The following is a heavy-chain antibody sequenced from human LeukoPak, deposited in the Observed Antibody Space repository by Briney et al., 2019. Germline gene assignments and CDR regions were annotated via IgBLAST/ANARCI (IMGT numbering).Heavy chain of an antibody. J-gene: IGHJ4*02. CDR3: ARGGVSPRVGYPEGYFDY. V-gene: IGHV1-69*13. Sequence: SVKVSCKASGGTFSSYAISWVRQAPGQGLEWMGGIIPIFGTANYAQKFQGRVTITADESTSTAYMELSSLRSEDTAVYYCARGGVSPRVGYPEGYFDYWGQGTLVTVSS. D-gene: IGHD5-24*01. CDR2: IIPIFGTA. CDR1: GGTFSSYA.